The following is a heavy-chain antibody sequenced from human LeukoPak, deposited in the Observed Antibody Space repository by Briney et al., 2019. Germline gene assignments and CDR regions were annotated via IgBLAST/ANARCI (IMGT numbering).Heavy chain of an antibody. CDR1: GFTFSSYW. D-gene: IGHD3-16*01. J-gene: IGHJ3*02. Sequence: GGSLRLSCAASGFTFSSYWMSWVRQAPGKGLEWVANIKQDGSEKYYVDSVKGRFTISRDNAKNSLYLQMNSLRAEGTAVYYCARDRAFGGVIGAFDIWGQGTMVTVSS. V-gene: IGHV3-7*01. CDR3: ARDRAFGGVIGAFDI. CDR2: IKQDGSEK.